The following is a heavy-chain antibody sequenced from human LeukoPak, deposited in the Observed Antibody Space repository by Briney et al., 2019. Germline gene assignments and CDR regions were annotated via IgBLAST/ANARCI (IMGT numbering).Heavy chain of an antibody. D-gene: IGHD6-13*01. CDR3: AKGDSSSSWYYFDY. Sequence: PGGSLRLSCAASGFTFGDYAMHWVRQAPGKGLEWVSGISWNSGSIGYADSVKGRFTISRDNAKNSLYLQMNSLRAEDTALYYCAKGDSSSSWYYFDYWGQGTLVTVSS. CDR2: ISWNSGSI. CDR1: GFTFGDYA. V-gene: IGHV3-9*01. J-gene: IGHJ4*02.